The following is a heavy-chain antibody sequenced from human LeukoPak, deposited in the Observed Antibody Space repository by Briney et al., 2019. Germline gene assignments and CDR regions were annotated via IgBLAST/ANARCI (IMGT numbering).Heavy chain of an antibody. CDR3: AKDLYYYGSGSYYKY. CDR2: ISGSGGST. V-gene: IGHV3-23*01. Sequence: PGGSLRLSCAASGFTFSSYAMSWVRQAPGKGLEWVSAISGSGGSTYYADSVKGRFTISRDNSKNTLYLQMNSLRAEDTAVYYCAKDLYYYGSGSYYKYWGQGTLVTVSS. D-gene: IGHD3-10*01. J-gene: IGHJ4*02. CDR1: GFTFSSYA.